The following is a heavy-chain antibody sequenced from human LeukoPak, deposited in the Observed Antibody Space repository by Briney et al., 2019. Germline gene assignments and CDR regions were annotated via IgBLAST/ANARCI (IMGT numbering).Heavy chain of an antibody. CDR3: ASPKIFAS. CDR1: GFTFRSFW. J-gene: IGHJ5*02. V-gene: IGHV3-7*03. CDR2: IKFDGTAT. Sequence: GGSLRLSCSGFGFTFRSFWMGWVRQAPGKGLEWVANIKFDGTATNYVDSVRGRFTISRDNAKNSVHLQMNTLRAEDTAVYYCASPKIFASWGQGTLVTVSS. D-gene: IGHD3-9*01.